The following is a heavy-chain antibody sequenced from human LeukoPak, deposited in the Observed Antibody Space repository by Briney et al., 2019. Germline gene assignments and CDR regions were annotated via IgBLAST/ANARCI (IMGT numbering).Heavy chain of an antibody. D-gene: IGHD5-18*01. Sequence: SETLSLTCTVSGGSISSYYWSWIRQPAGKGLEWIGRIYTSGSTNYNPSLKSRVTMSVDTSKNQFSLKLSSVTAADTAVYYCARGRQRGYSYGYLFDYWGQGTLVTVSS. CDR2: IYTSGST. CDR1: GGSISSYY. CDR3: ARGRQRGYSYGYLFDY. V-gene: IGHV4-4*07. J-gene: IGHJ4*02.